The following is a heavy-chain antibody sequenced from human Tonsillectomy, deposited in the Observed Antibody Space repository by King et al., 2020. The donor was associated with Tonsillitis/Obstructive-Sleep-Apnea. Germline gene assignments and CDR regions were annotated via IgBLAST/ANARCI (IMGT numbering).Heavy chain of an antibody. V-gene: IGHV5-10-1*01. Sequence: QLVQFGVEVKKPGESLRISCKGSGYSFTSYWISWVRQMPGKGLEWMGRIDPSDSYTNYSPSFQVHVTISADKSISTAYLQWSSLKASDTAMYYCARGGILSAGAPDFWGQGTLVTVSS. CDR2: IDPSDSYT. D-gene: IGHD6-13*01. CDR3: ARGGILSAGAPDF. J-gene: IGHJ4*02. CDR1: GYSFTSYW.